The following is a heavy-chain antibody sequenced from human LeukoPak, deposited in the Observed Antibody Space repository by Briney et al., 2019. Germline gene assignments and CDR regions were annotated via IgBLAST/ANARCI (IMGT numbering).Heavy chain of an antibody. CDR2: ITAGTTYT. CDR1: GFTFSDYY. V-gene: IGHV3-11*06. J-gene: IGHJ4*02. Sequence: PGGSLRLSCVASGFTFSDYYVSWIRQAPGKGLEWVSYITAGTTYTKYADSVKGRFTISRGTTKNSVSLQMNSLRVEDTAVYYCAKSLDSSSWFYFDHWGLGTLVTVPS. D-gene: IGHD6-19*01. CDR3: AKSLDSSSWFYFDH.